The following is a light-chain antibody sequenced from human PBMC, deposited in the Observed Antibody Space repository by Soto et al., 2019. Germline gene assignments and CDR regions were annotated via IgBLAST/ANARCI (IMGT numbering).Light chain of an antibody. V-gene: IGKV4-1*01. Sequence: DIVMTQSPDSLSVSLGERATINCKSSQTILYRSNSKNYLAWYQQKPGHPPKLLIYWASTRESGVPDRFSGSGSGTDFSLTISSLQAEDVAVYYCQQYFSTRLTFGGGTKVEIK. J-gene: IGKJ4*01. CDR1: QTILYRSNSKNY. CDR3: QQYFSTRLT. CDR2: WAS.